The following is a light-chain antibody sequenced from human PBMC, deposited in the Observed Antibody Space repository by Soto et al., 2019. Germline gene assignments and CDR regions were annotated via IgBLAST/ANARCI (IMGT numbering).Light chain of an antibody. CDR2: WAS. CDR1: QSVLYSSKNKNY. CDR3: QQYDITSYT. J-gene: IGKJ2*01. V-gene: IGKV4-1*01. Sequence: DIVMTQSPDSLAVSLGERATINCKSSQSVLYSSKNKNYLAWYQQKPGQPPKLLIYWASTRESGVPDRFSGSGSGTNFTLTISSQQAEDVAVYYCQQYDITSYTFGQGTKLEIK.